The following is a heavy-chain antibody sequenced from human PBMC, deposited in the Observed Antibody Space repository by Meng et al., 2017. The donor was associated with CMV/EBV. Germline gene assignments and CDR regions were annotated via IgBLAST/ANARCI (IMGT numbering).Heavy chain of an antibody. CDR1: GFTFSNYA. CDR3: ARGSAVTAKLGHDY. CDR2: ISYDGSNK. D-gene: IGHD2-21*02. V-gene: IGHV3-30-3*01. J-gene: IGHJ4*02. Sequence: SGFTFSNYAMHWVRQAPGTGLEWVAVISYDGSNKYYADSVKGRFTISRDNSKNTVYLQVNSLRGEDTAVYYCARGSAVTAKLGHDYWGQGTLVTVSS.